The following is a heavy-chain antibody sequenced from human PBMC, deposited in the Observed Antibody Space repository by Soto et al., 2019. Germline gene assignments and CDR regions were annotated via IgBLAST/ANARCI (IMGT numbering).Heavy chain of an antibody. Sequence: PSDNLYLNNAVSGGSGNAYYWNWSRQPPGKGLEWLGEINHTGGTHYNPSLKSRVTMSVDTSKNQFSLRLSSVTAADTAIYYCATRITVFGLLIPPFDPWGQGTQVTVSA. J-gene: IGHJ5*02. V-gene: IGHV4-34*01. CDR3: ATRITVFGLLIPPFDP. D-gene: IGHD3-3*01. CDR2: INHTGGT. CDR1: GGSGNAYY.